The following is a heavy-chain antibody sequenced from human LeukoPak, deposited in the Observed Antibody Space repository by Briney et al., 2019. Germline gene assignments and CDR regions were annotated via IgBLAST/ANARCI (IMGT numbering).Heavy chain of an antibody. J-gene: IGHJ4*02. CDR1: GYTFINYY. CDR2: INPSGGGT. V-gene: IGHV1-46*01. Sequence: ASVKVSCKASGYTFINYYMHWVRQAPGQGLEWMGIINPSGGGTSYAQKFQGRVTMTRDTSTNTVYMEVSSLRSEDTAVYYCAREFSGYIDFWGQGTLVTVSS. D-gene: IGHD1-26*01. CDR3: AREFSGYIDF.